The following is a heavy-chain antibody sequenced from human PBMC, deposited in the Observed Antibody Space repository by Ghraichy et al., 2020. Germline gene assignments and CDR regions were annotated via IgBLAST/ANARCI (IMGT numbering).Heavy chain of an antibody. J-gene: IGHJ5*02. CDR3: ATEGRSLGRLRFGP. V-gene: IGHV3-53*04. CDR2: LYSGGYT. Sequence: ETLSLTCAASGFSVSNNYMSWVRQAPGKGLEWVSVLYSGGYTVYADSVKGRFTISRHNSENTLYLQMNSLRPEDTAVYFCATEGRSLGRLRFGPWGKGTLVTVSS. CDR1: GFSVSNNY.